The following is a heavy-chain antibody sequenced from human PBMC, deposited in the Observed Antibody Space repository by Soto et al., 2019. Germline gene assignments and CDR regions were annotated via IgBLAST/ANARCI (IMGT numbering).Heavy chain of an antibody. J-gene: IGHJ6*03. CDR1: GYSFTSYW. CDR2: IYPGDSDT. D-gene: IGHD3-16*01. CDR3: ARLKGLGGKRYYYYSYRDV. Sequence: GESLKISCKGSGYSFTSYWIGWVRQMPGKGLEWMGIIYPGDSDTRYSPSFQGQVTISADKSISTAYLQWSSLKASDTAMYYCARLKGLGGKRYYYYSYRDVWGKGTTVTVPS. V-gene: IGHV5-51*01.